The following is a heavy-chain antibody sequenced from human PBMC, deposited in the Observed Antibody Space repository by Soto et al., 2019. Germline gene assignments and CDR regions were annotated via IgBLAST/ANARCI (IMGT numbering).Heavy chain of an antibody. CDR2: ISGSDGST. D-gene: IGHD5-12*01. Sequence: GGSLRLSCAASGFTFSSYAMNWVRQAPGKGLEWVSAISGSDGSTYYADAVKGRITISRDNSKNTLYLQMNSLRAEDTAVYYCAKNREGSEMATFDYWGQGTMVTVSS. CDR3: AKNREGSEMATFDY. J-gene: IGHJ4*02. V-gene: IGHV3-23*01. CDR1: GFTFSSYA.